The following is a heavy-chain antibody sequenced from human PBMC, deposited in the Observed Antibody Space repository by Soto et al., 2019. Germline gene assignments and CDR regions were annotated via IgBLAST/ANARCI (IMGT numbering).Heavy chain of an antibody. V-gene: IGHV3-48*01. Sequence: GGSLRLSCAASGFTFSSYNMNWVRQAPGKGLEWVSYINSGSSTIYYADSVKGRFTISRDNAKSSLYLQMNSLRVEDTAVYYCARVSDYGDYLPAYWGQGTLVTVSS. D-gene: IGHD4-17*01. CDR1: GFTFSSYN. J-gene: IGHJ4*02. CDR3: ARVSDYGDYLPAY. CDR2: INSGSSTI.